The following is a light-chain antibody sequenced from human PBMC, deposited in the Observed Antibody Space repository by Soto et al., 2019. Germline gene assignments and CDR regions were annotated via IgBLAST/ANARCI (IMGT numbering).Light chain of an antibody. Sequence: DIQMTQFPSTLSASVGDRVTITCRASQSISNRLAWFQQKSGEAPKILIHKVSSLESGVPSRFSGSGSGTEFTLTLSSLQPDDFATYYGQQYNIDAWTFGQGNKGEVK. V-gene: IGKV1-5*03. CDR2: KVS. J-gene: IGKJ1*01. CDR3: QQYNIDAWT. CDR1: QSISNR.